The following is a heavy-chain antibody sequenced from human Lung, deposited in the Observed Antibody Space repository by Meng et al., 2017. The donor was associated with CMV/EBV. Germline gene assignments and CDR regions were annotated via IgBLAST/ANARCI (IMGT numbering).Heavy chain of an antibody. CDR3: ARDPSNTSGRYAYFDY. Sequence: QVQLVPSGAEVKKPGAAVRVSCKASGYTFTLHGISWIRQAPGQGLEWMGWISCYNDDTNYAQKLQGRVTMTTDTSTNTAYMDLRGLRSDDTAVYYCARDPSNTSGRYAYFDYWGQGTLVTASS. J-gene: IGHJ4*02. D-gene: IGHD6-19*01. CDR1: GYTFTLHG. V-gene: IGHV1-18*01. CDR2: ISCYNDDT.